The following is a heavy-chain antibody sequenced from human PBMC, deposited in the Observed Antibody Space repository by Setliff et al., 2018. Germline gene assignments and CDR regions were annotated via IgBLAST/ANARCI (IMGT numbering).Heavy chain of an antibody. D-gene: IGHD2-15*01. Sequence: SVKVSCKASGGTFRSYIISWVRQAPGQGLEWMGGIIPIFGTPNYAQKFQGRVTITTDESTSTAYMELSRLTSNDTAVYYCAREGVDTRSSTDYRYYMDVWGQGTTVTVSS. V-gene: IGHV1-69*05. J-gene: IGHJ6*03. CDR1: GGTFRSYI. CDR3: AREGVDTRSSTDYRYYMDV. CDR2: IIPIFGTP.